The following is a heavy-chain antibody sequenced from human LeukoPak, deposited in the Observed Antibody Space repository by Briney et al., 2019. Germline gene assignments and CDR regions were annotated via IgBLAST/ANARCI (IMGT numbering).Heavy chain of an antibody. CDR2: ISYDGSNK. D-gene: IGHD6-13*01. CDR3: ARAGMAFDY. J-gene: IGHJ4*02. V-gene: IGHV3-30-3*01. CDR1: GFTFSSYA. Sequence: PGGSLRLSCAASGFTFSSYAMHWVRQAPGKGLEWVAVISYDGSNKYYADSVKGRFTISRDNSKNTLYLQMNSLRAEDTAVYYCARAGMAFDYWGRGTLVTVSS.